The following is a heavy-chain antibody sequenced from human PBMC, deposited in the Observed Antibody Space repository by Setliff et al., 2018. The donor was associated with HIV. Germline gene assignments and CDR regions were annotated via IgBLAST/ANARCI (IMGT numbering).Heavy chain of an antibody. D-gene: IGHD4-17*01. Sequence: SETLTLTCTVSGPSINIHYWSWIRQSPGKGFEWIGYIYSTGSTNYNPSLQSRVTISMVASRNQFSLKVTSVTAADTAVYYCAKGAGFYGDYTFDHWGQGRQVTVSS. V-gene: IGHV4-59*11. J-gene: IGHJ4*02. CDR2: IYSTGST. CDR3: AKGAGFYGDYTFDH. CDR1: GPSINIHY.